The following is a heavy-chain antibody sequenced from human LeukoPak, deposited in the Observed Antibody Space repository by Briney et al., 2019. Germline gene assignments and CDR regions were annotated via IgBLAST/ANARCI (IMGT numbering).Heavy chain of an antibody. J-gene: IGHJ4*02. CDR3: ARGDYGDYAGDY. V-gene: IGHV3-53*01. CDR1: AFTVSSNY. Sequence: GGSLRLSCAASAFTVSSNYMSWVRQAPGKGLEWVSVIYSGGSTYYADSVKGRFTISRDNSRNTLYLQMNSLRAEDTAVYYCARGDYGDYAGDYWGQGTLVTVSS. D-gene: IGHD4-17*01. CDR2: IYSGGST.